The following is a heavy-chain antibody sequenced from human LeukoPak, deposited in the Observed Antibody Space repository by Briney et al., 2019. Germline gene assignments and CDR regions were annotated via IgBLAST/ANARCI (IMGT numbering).Heavy chain of an antibody. CDR3: ARESDWDAFDI. J-gene: IGHJ3*02. CDR2: IYYSGST. V-gene: IGHV4-59*01. CDR1: GGSISSYY. D-gene: IGHD2-21*02. Sequence: SETLSLTCTVSGGSISSYYWSWIRQPPGKGLEWIGYIYYSGSTNYNPSLKSRVTISVDTSKNQFSLKLSSVTAADTAVYYCARESDWDAFDIGGQGTMVTVSS.